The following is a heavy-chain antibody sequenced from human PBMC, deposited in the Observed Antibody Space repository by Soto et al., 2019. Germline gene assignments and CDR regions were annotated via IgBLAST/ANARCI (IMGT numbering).Heavy chain of an antibody. CDR2: ISAYNGNT. Sequence: ASVKVSCKASGYTFTSYGISWVRQAHGQGLEWKGWISAYNGNTNYAQKLQGRVTMTTDTSTSTAYMELRSLRSDDTAVYYCARGKSYCSGGSCYRAYYYYYGMDVWGQGTTVTVSS. V-gene: IGHV1-18*01. D-gene: IGHD2-15*01. CDR1: GYTFTSYG. CDR3: ARGKSYCSGGSCYRAYYYYYGMDV. J-gene: IGHJ6*02.